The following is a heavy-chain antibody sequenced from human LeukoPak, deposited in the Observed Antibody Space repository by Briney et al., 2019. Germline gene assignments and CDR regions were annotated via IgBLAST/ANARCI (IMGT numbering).Heavy chain of an antibody. Sequence: GASVTVSCTASGYTFTSYDINWVRQATGQGLEWMGWMNPNSGNTGYAQKFQGRVTMTRNTSISTAYMELSSLRSEDTAVYYCARGGDTGVRRRYYYYYYYMDVWGKGTTVTISS. CDR1: GYTFTSYD. CDR2: MNPNSGNT. J-gene: IGHJ6*03. V-gene: IGHV1-8*01. D-gene: IGHD2-15*01. CDR3: ARGGDTGVRRRYYYYYYYMDV.